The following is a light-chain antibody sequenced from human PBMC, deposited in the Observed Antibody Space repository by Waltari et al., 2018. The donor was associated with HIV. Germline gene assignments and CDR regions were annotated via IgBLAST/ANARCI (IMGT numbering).Light chain of an antibody. CDR1: GRDVGGSKD. CDR2: EVN. CDR3: NSYAGSNNWV. J-gene: IGLJ3*02. V-gene: IGLV2-8*01. Sequence: QSALTQPPSASGSPGQSVPSSCTGTGRDVGGSKDVSWYQQHPGKAPKLIIYEVNKRPSGVPDRFSGSKSANPASLTVSGLQAGDEADYYCNSYAGSNNWVFGGGTKLTVL.